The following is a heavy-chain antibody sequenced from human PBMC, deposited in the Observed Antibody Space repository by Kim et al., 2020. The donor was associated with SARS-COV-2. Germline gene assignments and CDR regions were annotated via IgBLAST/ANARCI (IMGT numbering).Heavy chain of an antibody. D-gene: IGHD6-13*01. CDR2: IYPGDSDT. J-gene: IGHJ2*01. Sequence: GESLKISCKGSGYSFTSYWIGWVRQMPGKGLEWMGIIYPGDSDTRYSPSFQGQVTISADKSISTAYLQWSSLKASDTAMYYCARLIRQQLVPRPDVEWYFDLWGRGTLVTVSS. CDR3: ARLIRQQLVPRPDVEWYFDL. CDR1: GYSFTSYW. V-gene: IGHV5-51*01.